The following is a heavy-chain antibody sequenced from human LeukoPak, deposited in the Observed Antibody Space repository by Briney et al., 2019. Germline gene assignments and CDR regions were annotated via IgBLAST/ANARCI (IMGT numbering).Heavy chain of an antibody. J-gene: IGHJ6*02. V-gene: IGHV3-21*01. CDR3: ARDSIGFSYYYYGMDV. Sequence: GGSLRLSCAASGFTFSSYSMNWVRQAPGKGLEWVSSISSSSSYIYYADSVKGRFTISRDNAKNSLYLQMNSLRAEDTAVDYWARDSIGFSYYYYGMDVWGQGTTVTVSS. D-gene: IGHD2/OR15-2a*01. CDR2: ISSSSSYI. CDR1: GFTFSSYS.